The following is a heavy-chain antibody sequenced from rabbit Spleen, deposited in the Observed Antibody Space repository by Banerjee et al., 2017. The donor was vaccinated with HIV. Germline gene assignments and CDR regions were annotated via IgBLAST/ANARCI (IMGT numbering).Heavy chain of an antibody. CDR3: ARDLVGVIGWNLYL. D-gene: IGHD2-1*01. V-gene: IGHV1S45*01. Sequence: QEQLVESGGGLVQPEGSLTLTCKASGFSFSDRDVMCWVRQAPGKGLQWIACINASTGNPVYAPWASRRFPLPRPSSPTVTLRMTSLTAADSAPYFCARDLVGVIGWNLYLLGPGPLVTVS. CDR1: GFSFSDRDV. CDR2: INASTGNP. J-gene: IGHJ4*01.